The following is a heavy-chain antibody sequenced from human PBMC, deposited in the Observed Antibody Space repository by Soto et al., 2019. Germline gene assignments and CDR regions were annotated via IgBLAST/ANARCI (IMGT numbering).Heavy chain of an antibody. CDR3: AIIARGYSYGNGYGMDV. D-gene: IGHD5-18*01. CDR2: IIPIFGTA. CDR1: GGTFSSYA. J-gene: IGHJ6*02. Sequence: QVQLVQSGAEVKKPGSSVKVSCKASGGTFSSYAISWVRQAPGQGLEWMGGIIPIFGTANYAQKFQGRVTITADESTSTAYMELSSLRSEDTAVYYCAIIARGYSYGNGYGMDVWGQGTTVTVSS. V-gene: IGHV1-69*01.